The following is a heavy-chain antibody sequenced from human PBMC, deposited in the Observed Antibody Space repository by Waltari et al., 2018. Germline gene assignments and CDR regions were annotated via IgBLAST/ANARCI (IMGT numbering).Heavy chain of an antibody. CDR2: ISYDGSNK. Sequence: SCAASGFTFSSYAMHWVRQAPGKGLEWVAVISYDGSNKYYADSVKGRFTISRDNSKNTLYLQMNSLRAEDTAVYYCARGRARDGYNPFDYWGQGTLVTVSS. CDR1: GFTFSSYA. V-gene: IGHV3-30-3*01. CDR3: ARGRARDGYNPFDY. J-gene: IGHJ4*02. D-gene: IGHD5-12*01.